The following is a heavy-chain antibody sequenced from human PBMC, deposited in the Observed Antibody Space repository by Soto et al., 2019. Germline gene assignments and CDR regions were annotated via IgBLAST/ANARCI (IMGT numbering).Heavy chain of an antibody. CDR3: ARSFYDCVDY. D-gene: IGHD2-21*02. Sequence: GASVKVSCKASGYTFTNSEINWVRKAPGQGLEWMSWISTNNGNADYAEKFLGRVTMTTDTSTTTAYMELRSLSSDDTAVYYCARSFYDCVDYWGQGTLVTVSS. CDR1: GYTFTNSE. CDR2: ISTNNGNA. V-gene: IGHV1-18*04. J-gene: IGHJ4*02.